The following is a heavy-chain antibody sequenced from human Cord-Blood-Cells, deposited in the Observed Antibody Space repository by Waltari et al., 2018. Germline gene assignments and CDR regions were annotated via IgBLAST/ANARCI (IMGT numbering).Heavy chain of an antibody. J-gene: IGHJ5*02. CDR1: GYTFTSYG. V-gene: IGHV1-18*04. Sequence: QVQLVQSGAEAKKPGASVKVSCKASGYTFTSYGISWVRQAPGPGLEWMGWISAYNGNTNYAQKLQGRVTMTTDTSTSTAYMELRSLRSDDTAVYYCARVVVATTFRRSDNWFDPWGQGTLVTVSS. CDR3: ARVVVATTFRRSDNWFDP. D-gene: IGHD5-12*01. CDR2: ISAYNGNT.